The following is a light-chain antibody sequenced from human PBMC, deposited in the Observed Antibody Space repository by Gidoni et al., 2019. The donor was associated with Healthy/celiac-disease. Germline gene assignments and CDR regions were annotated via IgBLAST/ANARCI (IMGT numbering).Light chain of an antibody. Sequence: QSVLTPPPSVSGAPGQRVTISCPGSSSNIGAGYDVHWYQQLPGTAPQLLMYGNSTRPSGVPDRFSGSKSGTSAPLAIAGLQAEDEADYYCQSYDSSLSGVVFGGGTKLTVL. CDR3: QSYDSSLSGVV. J-gene: IGLJ2*01. V-gene: IGLV1-40*01. CDR2: GNS. CDR1: SSNIGAGYD.